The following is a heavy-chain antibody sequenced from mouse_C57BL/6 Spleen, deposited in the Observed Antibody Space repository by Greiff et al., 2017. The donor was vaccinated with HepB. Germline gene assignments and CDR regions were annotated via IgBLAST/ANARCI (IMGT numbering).Heavy chain of an antibody. V-gene: IGHV5-9-1*02. D-gene: IGHD1-1*01. CDR2: ISSGGDYI. Sequence: DVHLVESGEGLVKPGGSLKLSCAASGFTFSSYAMSWVRQTPEKRLEWVAYISSGGDYIYYADTVKGRFTISRDNARNTLYLQMSSLKSEDTAMYYCTREGYYGSLSYAMDYWGQGTSVTVSS. J-gene: IGHJ4*01. CDR1: GFTFSSYA. CDR3: TREGYYGSLSYAMDY.